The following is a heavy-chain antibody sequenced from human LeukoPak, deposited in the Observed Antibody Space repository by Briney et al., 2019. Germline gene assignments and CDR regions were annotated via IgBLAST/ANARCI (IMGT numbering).Heavy chain of an antibody. CDR1: GYTFTGYY. D-gene: IGHD5-24*01. J-gene: IGHJ4*02. V-gene: IGHV1-2*02. Sequence: ASVKVSCKASGYTFTGYYMHWVRQAPGQGLEWMGWINPNSGGTNYAQKFQGRVTMTRDTSISTAYMELSRLRSDDTAVYYCARGRDGYNYDYFDYWGQGTLVTVSS. CDR3: ARGRDGYNYDYFDY. CDR2: INPNSGGT.